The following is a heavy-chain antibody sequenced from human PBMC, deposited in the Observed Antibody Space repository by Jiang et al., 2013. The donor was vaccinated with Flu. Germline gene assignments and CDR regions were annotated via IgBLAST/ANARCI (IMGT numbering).Heavy chain of an antibody. CDR2: IDWDDDK. D-gene: IGHD1-26*01. V-gene: IGHV2-70*01. CDR1: GFSLSTSGMC. Sequence: KPTQTLTLTCTFSGFSLSTSGMCVSWIRQPPGKALEWLALIDWDDDKYYSTSLKTRLTISKDTSKNQVVLTMTNMDPVDTATYYCARILNSGSYFARDAFDIWGQGTMVTVSS. CDR3: ARILNSGSYFARDAFDI. J-gene: IGHJ3*02.